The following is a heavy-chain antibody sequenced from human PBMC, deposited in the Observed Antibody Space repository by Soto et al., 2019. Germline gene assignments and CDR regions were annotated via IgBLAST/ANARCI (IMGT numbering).Heavy chain of an antibody. V-gene: IGHV3-23*05. CDR2: IHGGGKGM. J-gene: IGHJ4*02. D-gene: IGHD3-9*01. Sequence: EVHLLESGGGLVQPGGSLTLSCTVSGFTFSDYAMNWVRQAPGRGLEWVAPIHGGGKGMYYANSVKGRFTISGDKYRTTLDLHIHILRAEYAALDYCAKDRSLSASVWLLDSGYYFDYWGQGTLVTVSS. CDR1: GFTFSDYA. CDR3: AKDRSLSASVWLLDSGYYFDY.